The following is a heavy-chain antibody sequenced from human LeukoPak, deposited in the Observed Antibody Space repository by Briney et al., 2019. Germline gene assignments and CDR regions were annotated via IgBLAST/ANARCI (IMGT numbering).Heavy chain of an antibody. CDR1: GYTFTSYD. CDR3: ARDLAQLYYFDY. Sequence: ASVKVSCKASGYTFTSYDINWVRQATGQGLEWMGWMNPNSGNTGYAQKFQGRVTMTRNTSISTVYMELSSLRSEDTAVYYCARDLAQLYYFDYWGQGTLVTVSS. J-gene: IGHJ4*02. D-gene: IGHD1-1*01. V-gene: IGHV1-8*01. CDR2: MNPNSGNT.